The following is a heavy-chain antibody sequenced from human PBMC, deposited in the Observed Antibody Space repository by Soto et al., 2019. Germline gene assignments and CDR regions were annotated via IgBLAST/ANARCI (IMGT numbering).Heavy chain of an antibody. CDR1: GDSVSSNSAA. CDR3: ARVIVVVPAAMLGPVDY. J-gene: IGHJ4*02. CDR2: TYYRSKWYN. V-gene: IGHV6-1*01. D-gene: IGHD2-2*01. Sequence: SQTLSLTCAISGDSVSSNSAAWNWIRQSPSRGLEWLGRTYYRSKWYNDYAVSVKSRITINPDTSKNQFSLQLNSVTPEDTAVYYCARVIVVVPAAMLGPVDYWGQGTLVTVSS.